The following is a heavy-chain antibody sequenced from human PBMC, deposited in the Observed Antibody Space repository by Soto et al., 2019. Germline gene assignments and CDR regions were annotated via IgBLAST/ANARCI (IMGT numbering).Heavy chain of an antibody. Sequence: PSETLSLTCTVSGGSISSSSYYWGWIRQPPGKGLEWIGSIYYSGSTYYNPSLKSRVTISVDTSKNQFSLKLSSVTAADTAVYYCARLRGLARGAKGWFDPWGQGTLVTVSS. J-gene: IGHJ5*02. CDR2: IYYSGST. D-gene: IGHD1-26*01. CDR1: GGSISSSSYY. CDR3: ARLRGLARGAKGWFDP. V-gene: IGHV4-39*01.